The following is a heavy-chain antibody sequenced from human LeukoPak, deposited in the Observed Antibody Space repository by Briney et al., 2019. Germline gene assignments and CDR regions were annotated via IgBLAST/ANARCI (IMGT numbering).Heavy chain of an antibody. D-gene: IGHD6-13*01. CDR3: ARARSRIAAAGPTNWFDP. V-gene: IGHV1-69*13. CDR1: GGTFSSYA. Sequence: SSVKVSCKASGGTFSSYAISWVRQAPGQGLEWMGGIIPIFGTANYAQKFQGRVTITADESTSTAYMELSSLRSEDTAVYYCARARSRIAAAGPTNWFDPWGQGTLVTVSS. J-gene: IGHJ5*02. CDR2: IIPIFGTA.